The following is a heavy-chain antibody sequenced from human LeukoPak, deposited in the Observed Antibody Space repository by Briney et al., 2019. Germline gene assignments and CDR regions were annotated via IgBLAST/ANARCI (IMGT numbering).Heavy chain of an antibody. CDR3: ARGGVGYQLHRRSWFDP. J-gene: IGHJ5*02. D-gene: IGHD2-2*01. V-gene: IGHV4-34*01. CDR2: INHSGST. Sequence: SGTLSLTCAVYGGSFSGYYWSWIRQPLGKGLEWIGEINHSGSTNYNPSLKSRVTISVDTSKNQFSLKLSSVTAADTAVYYCARGGVGYQLHRRSWFDPWGQGTLVTVSS. CDR1: GGSFSGYY.